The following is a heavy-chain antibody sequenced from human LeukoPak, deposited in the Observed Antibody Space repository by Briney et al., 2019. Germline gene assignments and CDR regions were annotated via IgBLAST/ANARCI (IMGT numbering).Heavy chain of an antibody. V-gene: IGHV4-34*01. CDR1: GGSFSGYY. D-gene: IGHD2-2*01. CDR3: ARTVVVPAAIYYYYYGMDV. CDR2: INHSGST. Sequence: SETLSLTCAVYGGSFSGYYWSWIRQPPGKGLEWTGEINHSGSTNYNPSLKSRVTISVDTSKNQFSLKLSSVTAADTAVYYCARTVVVPAAIYYYYYGMDVWGQGTTVTVSS. J-gene: IGHJ6*02.